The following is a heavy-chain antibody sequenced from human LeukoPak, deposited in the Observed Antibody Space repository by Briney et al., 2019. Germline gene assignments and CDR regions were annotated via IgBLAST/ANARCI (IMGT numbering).Heavy chain of an antibody. V-gene: IGHV3-7*01. CDR1: GFTFSSFW. J-gene: IGHJ4*02. D-gene: IGHD1-1*01. CDR2: IRWDDER. CDR3: SRITTNGYFEN. Sequence: GGSLRLSCSASGFTFSSFWMGWVRQAPGQGLEWVASIRWDDERHHVDSVTGRFSVSRENAKNSLYLQMNSLRAEDTAVYFCSRITTNGYFENWGQGALVTVSS.